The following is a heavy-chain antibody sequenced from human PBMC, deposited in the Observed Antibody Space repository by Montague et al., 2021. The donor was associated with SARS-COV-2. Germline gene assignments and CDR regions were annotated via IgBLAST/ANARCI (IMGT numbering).Heavy chain of an antibody. CDR3: ARSGGQGTTVTYLY. CDR2: ISYTGST. CDR1: GGSISTIVNF. D-gene: IGHD4-11*01. V-gene: IGHV4-39*07. Sequence: SETLSLTCTFSGGSISTIVNFWGWIRQPPGKGLEWIGSISYTGSTYPTPSLKSRVTISVDTSKNQFSLKLNSATAADMAGYYCARSGGQGTTVTYLYWGQGTLVTVSS. J-gene: IGHJ4*02.